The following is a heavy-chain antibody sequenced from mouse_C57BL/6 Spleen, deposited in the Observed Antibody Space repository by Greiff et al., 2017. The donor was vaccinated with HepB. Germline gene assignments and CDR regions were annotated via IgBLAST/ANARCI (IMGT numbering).Heavy chain of an antibody. CDR1: GFNIKNTY. J-gene: IGHJ3*01. D-gene: IGHD1-1*01. CDR3: ASHYYGSSYTFAY. Sequence: VQLKQSVAELVRPGASVKLSCTASGFNIKNTYMHWVKQRPEQGLEWIGRIDPANGNTKYAPKFQGKATITADTSSNTAYLQLSSLTSEDTAIYYCASHYYGSSYTFAYWGQGTLVTVSA. CDR2: IDPANGNT. V-gene: IGHV14-3*01.